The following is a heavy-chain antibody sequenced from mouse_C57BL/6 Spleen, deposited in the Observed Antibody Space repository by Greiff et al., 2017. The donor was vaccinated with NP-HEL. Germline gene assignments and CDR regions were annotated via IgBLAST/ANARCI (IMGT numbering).Heavy chain of an antibody. CDR2: INPSSGYT. J-gene: IGHJ3*01. V-gene: IGHV1-7*01. D-gene: IGHD1-1*01. Sequence: QVHVKQSGAELAKPGASVKLSCKASGYTFTSYWMHWVKQRPGQGLEWIGYINPSSGYTKYNQKFKDKATLTADKSSSTAYMQLSSLTYEDSAVYYCARCLFGSSPAWFAYWGQGTLVTVSA. CDR1: GYTFTSYW. CDR3: ARCLFGSSPAWFAY.